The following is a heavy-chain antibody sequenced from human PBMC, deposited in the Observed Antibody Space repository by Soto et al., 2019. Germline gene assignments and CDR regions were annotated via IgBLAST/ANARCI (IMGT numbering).Heavy chain of an antibody. CDR1: GGSISSGGYY. CDR2: IYYSGST. CDR3: ARESTRVAVAGTLYYFDY. J-gene: IGHJ4*02. V-gene: IGHV4-31*03. D-gene: IGHD6-19*01. Sequence: QVQLQESGPGLVKPSQTLSLTCTVSGGSISSGGYYWSWIRQHPGKGLEWIGYIYYSGSTYYNPSLKRRVTISVDTSKNQFSLKLSSVTAADTAVYYCARESTRVAVAGTLYYFDYWGQGTLVTVSS.